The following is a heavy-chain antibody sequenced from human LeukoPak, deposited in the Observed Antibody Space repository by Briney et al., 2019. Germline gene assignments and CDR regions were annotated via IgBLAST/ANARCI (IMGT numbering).Heavy chain of an antibody. CDR2: ISSSGNT. D-gene: IGHD6-13*01. J-gene: IGHJ4*02. CDR1: GFTFSRSA. Sequence: GGSLRLSCAASGFTFSRSAMTWVRQTPGKGLDWVSSISSSGNTYYADSVKGRFTISRDNSKIMLYLQMNSLRAEDTAVYYCVKGRISEDGLDFWGQGTLVTVPS. V-gene: IGHV3-23*01. CDR3: VKGRISEDGLDF.